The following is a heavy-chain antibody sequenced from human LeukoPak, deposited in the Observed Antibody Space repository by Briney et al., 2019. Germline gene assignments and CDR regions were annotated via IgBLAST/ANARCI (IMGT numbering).Heavy chain of an antibody. J-gene: IGHJ5*02. CDR1: GFTVSSNY. CDR3: AKSRVPYYDILTGTLFGWFDP. Sequence: GGSLRLSCAASGFTVSSNYMSWVRQAPGKGLEWVSVIYSGGSTYYADSVKGRFTISRDNSKNTLYLQMNSLRAEDTAVYYCAKSRVPYYDILTGTLFGWFDPWGQGTLVTVSS. V-gene: IGHV3-53*01. D-gene: IGHD3-9*01. CDR2: IYSGGST.